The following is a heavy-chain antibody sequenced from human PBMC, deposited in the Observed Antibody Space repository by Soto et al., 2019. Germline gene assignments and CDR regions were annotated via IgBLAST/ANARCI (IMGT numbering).Heavy chain of an antibody. J-gene: IGHJ6*02. Sequence: PSETLSLTCTVSGGSISSYYWSWIRQPPGKGLEWIGYIYYSGSTNYNPSLKSRVTISVDTSKNQFSLKLSSVTAADTAVYSCARGRLTSGTIKGGTWGLYYYYGLDIWGQGTTVTVS. CDR3: ARGRLTSGTIKGGTWGLYYYYGLDI. D-gene: IGHD3-9*01. CDR1: GGSISSYY. CDR2: IYYSGST. V-gene: IGHV4-59*01.